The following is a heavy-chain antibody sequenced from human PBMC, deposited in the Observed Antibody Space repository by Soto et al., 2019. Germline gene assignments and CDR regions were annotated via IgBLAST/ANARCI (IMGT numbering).Heavy chain of an antibody. J-gene: IGHJ4*02. CDR2: ISGNGGST. V-gene: IGHV3-23*01. D-gene: IGHD1-26*01. Sequence: EVQLLESGGDWVQPGGSLRLSCAASGFTFTSYNMNWVRRAPGKRLEWISGISGNGGSTYYADSVKGRFTISRDNSKNTLHLQLNSLRAEDAAIYYCANGANVAHPCYFDSWGRGTLVTVSS. CDR1: GFTFTSYN. CDR3: ANGANVAHPCYFDS.